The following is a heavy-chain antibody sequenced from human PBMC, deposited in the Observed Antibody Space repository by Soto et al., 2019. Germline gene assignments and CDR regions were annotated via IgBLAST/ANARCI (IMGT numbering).Heavy chain of an antibody. CDR2: IYYNGNI. CDR3: ARGSPRASSRWIAVAGRGSALDY. D-gene: IGHD6-19*01. V-gene: IGHV4-31*03. CDR1: GGSISSTNYY. Sequence: SETLSLTCTVSGGSISSTNYYWSWIRRHPGKGLEWIGYIYYNGNIYYNPSLESRVTISVDTSKNQYSLKLSSVTAADTVVYYCARGSPRASSRWIAVAGRGSALDYWGQGTLVTVSS. J-gene: IGHJ4*02.